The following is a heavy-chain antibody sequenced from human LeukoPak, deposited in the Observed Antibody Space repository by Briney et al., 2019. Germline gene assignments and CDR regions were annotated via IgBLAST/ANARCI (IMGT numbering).Heavy chain of an antibody. CDR3: FLRFSFDY. J-gene: IGHJ4*02. CDR1: GYTFTSYG. Sequence: GASVKVSCKASGYTFTSYGISWVRQAPGQGLEWMGWINPNSGGTNYAQKFQGRVTMTRDTSISTAYMELSRLRSDDTAVYYCFLRFSFDYWGQGTLVTVSS. CDR2: INPNSGGT. D-gene: IGHD3-3*01. V-gene: IGHV1-2*02.